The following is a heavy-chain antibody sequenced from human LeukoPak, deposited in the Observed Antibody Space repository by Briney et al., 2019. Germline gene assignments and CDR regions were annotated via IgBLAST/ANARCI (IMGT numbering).Heavy chain of an antibody. CDR2: TYNSGST. D-gene: IGHD6-25*01. Sequence: SETLSLTCTVSGGSVSSSSYYWGWIRQPPGKGLEWVGCTYNSGSTYYDPSLKSRVTISVDTSKNQVSLKVNSVTAADTAVYYCARRGSSGRSFDYWGQGTLVIVSS. J-gene: IGHJ4*02. V-gene: IGHV4-39*01. CDR3: ARRGSSGRSFDY. CDR1: GGSVSSSSYY.